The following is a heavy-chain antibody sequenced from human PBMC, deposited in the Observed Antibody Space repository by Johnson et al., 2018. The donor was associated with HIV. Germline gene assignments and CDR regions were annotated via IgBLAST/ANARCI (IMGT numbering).Heavy chain of an antibody. V-gene: IGHV3-33*01. CDR2: IWYDGSNK. CDR3: ATAARLFDAFDI. Sequence: QVQLVESGGGLVQPGGSLRLSCAASGFTFNSYGMHWVRQAPGKGLEWVAVIWYDGSNKYYADSVRGRFTISRDNSKNTLYLQMNSLRAEDTAVYYCATAARLFDAFDIWGQGTMVTVSS. CDR1: GFTFNSYG. J-gene: IGHJ3*02. D-gene: IGHD6-6*01.